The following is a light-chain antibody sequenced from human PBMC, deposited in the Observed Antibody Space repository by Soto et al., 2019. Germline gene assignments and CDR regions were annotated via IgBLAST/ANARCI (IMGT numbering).Light chain of an antibody. CDR1: QSINSNY. J-gene: IGKJ1*01. CDR3: QQYDSSPRT. V-gene: IGKV3-20*01. CDR2: GAS. Sequence: EIVLTQSPGTLSLSPGERATLSCRASQSINSNYLAWYQQKPGQGPRPLMYGASSRATGIPDRFSGNGSGTDFTLTISRLEPEDFAVYYCQQYDSSPRTFGQGTKVEIK.